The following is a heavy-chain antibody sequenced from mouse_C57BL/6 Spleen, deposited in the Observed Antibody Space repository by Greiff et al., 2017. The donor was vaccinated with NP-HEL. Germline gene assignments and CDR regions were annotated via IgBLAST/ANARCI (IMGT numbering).Heavy chain of an antibody. CDR1: GYAFSSYW. D-gene: IGHD1-1*01. J-gene: IGHJ3*01. V-gene: IGHV1-80*01. CDR3: AIPDYYGSIYVFAY. CDR2: IYPGDGDT. Sequence: VQLQQSGAELVKPGASVKISCKASGYAFSSYWMNWVKQRPGQGLEWIGQIYPGDGDTNYNGKFKGKATLTADKSSSTAYIQLSSLTAEDSAVYFCAIPDYYGSIYVFAYWGQGTLVTVSA.